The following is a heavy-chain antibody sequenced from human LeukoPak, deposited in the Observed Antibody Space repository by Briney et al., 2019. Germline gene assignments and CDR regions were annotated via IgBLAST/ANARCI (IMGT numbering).Heavy chain of an antibody. Sequence: PSETLSLTCTVSGGSISIYYWSWIRQPPGKGLGWIGYIYYSGSTNYNPSLKSRVTISVDTPKNQFSLRLSSVTAADTAVYYCARDYGDFFDYWGQGTLVTVSS. V-gene: IGHV4-59*01. D-gene: IGHD4-17*01. CDR3: ARDYGDFFDY. CDR2: IYYSGST. CDR1: GGSISIYY. J-gene: IGHJ4*02.